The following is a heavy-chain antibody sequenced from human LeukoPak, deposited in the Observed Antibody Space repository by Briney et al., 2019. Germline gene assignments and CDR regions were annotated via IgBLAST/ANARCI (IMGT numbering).Heavy chain of an antibody. Sequence: GGSLRLSCAASGFTFSDYYMSWIRQAPGKGLEWVSYISSSGSTIYYADSVKGRFTISRDSAKNSLYLQMNSLRAEDTAVYYCARASVTIFGYYGMDVWGQGTLVTVSS. D-gene: IGHD3-3*01. CDR3: ARASVTIFGYYGMDV. V-gene: IGHV3-11*01. J-gene: IGHJ6*02. CDR2: ISSSGSTI. CDR1: GFTFSDYY.